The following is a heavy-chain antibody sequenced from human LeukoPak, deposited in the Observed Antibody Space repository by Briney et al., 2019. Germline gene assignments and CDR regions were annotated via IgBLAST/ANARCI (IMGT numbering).Heavy chain of an antibody. CDR3: ATGYSSGWYGLSSQYFQH. Sequence: ASVKVSRKVSGYTFTDYYMHWVQQAPGKGLEWMGLVDPEDGETIYAEKFQGRVTITADTSTDTAYMELSSLRSEDTAVYYCATGYSSGWYGLSSQYFQHWGQGTLVTVSS. J-gene: IGHJ1*01. D-gene: IGHD6-19*01. CDR2: VDPEDGET. CDR1: GYTFTDYY. V-gene: IGHV1-69-2*01.